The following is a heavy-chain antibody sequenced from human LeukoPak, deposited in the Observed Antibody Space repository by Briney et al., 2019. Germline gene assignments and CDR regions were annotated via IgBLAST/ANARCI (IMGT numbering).Heavy chain of an antibody. CDR1: GGSISSGGYS. Sequence: PSQTLSLTRAVSGGSISSGGYSWSWIRQPPGKGLEWIGYIYHSGSTYYNPSLKSRVTISVDRSKNQFSLKLSSVTAADTAVYYCARDDRRADAFDIWGQGTMVTVSS. J-gene: IGHJ3*02. CDR3: ARDDRRADAFDI. V-gene: IGHV4-30-2*01. CDR2: IYHSGST.